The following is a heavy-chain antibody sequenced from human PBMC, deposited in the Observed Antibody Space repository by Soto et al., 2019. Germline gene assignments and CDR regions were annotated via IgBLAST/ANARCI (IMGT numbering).Heavy chain of an antibody. CDR1: GFTFDSHG. V-gene: IGHV3-30*18. Sequence: QVQLVEFGGGAVQPGRSLRLSCAASGFTFDSHGMHWVRQAPGKGLEWVAVISSDGNNKYYADSVKGRFTISRDNFNNILYLQMSSLRAEDTAVYYCAKDLLPNTVTTCGSWGQGTLVTVSS. D-gene: IGHD4-17*01. J-gene: IGHJ5*02. CDR2: ISSDGNNK. CDR3: AKDLLPNTVTTCGS.